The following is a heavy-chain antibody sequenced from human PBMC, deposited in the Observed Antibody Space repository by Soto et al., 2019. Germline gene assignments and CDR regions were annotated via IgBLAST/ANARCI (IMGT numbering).Heavy chain of an antibody. V-gene: IGHV6-1*01. J-gene: IGHJ5*02. CDR1: GDSVSSNTAS. CDR3: AKGDNLGPKTGYAFDP. D-gene: IGHD5-12*01. Sequence: PSQTLSLTCAISGDSVSSNTASWNWVRQSPSRGLEWLGRTYSRSKWYNDYAVSVKSRIIINPDTSKNQFSLQLNSVTPEDTAVYYCAKGDNLGPKTGYAFDPWGQGILVTSPQ. CDR2: TYSRSKWYN.